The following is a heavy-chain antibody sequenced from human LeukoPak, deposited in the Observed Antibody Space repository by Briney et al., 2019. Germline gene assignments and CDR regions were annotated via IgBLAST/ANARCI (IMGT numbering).Heavy chain of an antibody. J-gene: IGHJ4*02. CDR1: GFTFSSYS. Sequence: GGSLRLSCAASGFTFSSYSMNWVRQAPGKGLEWVSSISSGSGYMHYEDSVKGRFTISRDNAKNSLYLQMNSLRAEDTAVYYCARAGLYSGSGLGYWGQGTLVTVSS. CDR2: ISSGSGYM. D-gene: IGHD5-12*01. CDR3: ARAGLYSGSGLGY. V-gene: IGHV3-21*01.